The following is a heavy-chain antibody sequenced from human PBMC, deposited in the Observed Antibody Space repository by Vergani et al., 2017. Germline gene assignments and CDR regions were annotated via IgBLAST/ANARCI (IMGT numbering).Heavy chain of an antibody. Sequence: DVQLLESGGGLVQPGGSLRLSCAASGFTFSSYSMNWVRQAPGKGLEWVSYISSSSSTIYYADAVKCRFTISRDNAKNSLYLHMNSLRAEATAVYYCARDKYVAVAGSRFDPWGQGTLVTVSS. D-gene: IGHD6-19*01. J-gene: IGHJ5*02. CDR2: ISSSSSTI. CDR1: GFTFSSYS. V-gene: IGHV3-48*01. CDR3: ARDKYVAVAGSRFDP.